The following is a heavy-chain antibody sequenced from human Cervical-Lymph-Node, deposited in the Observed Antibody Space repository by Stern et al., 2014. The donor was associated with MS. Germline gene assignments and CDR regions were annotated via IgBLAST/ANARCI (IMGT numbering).Heavy chain of an antibody. CDR2: ISSNHFYI. J-gene: IGHJ6*02. V-gene: IGHV3-21*01. CDR3: AREVGQWLIRGRYYYYGMDV. D-gene: IGHD6-19*01. Sequence: EMQLVESGGGLVKPGGSLRLSCVASGFTVNSYSINWVRQAPGTGLEWVASISSNHFYIDYADSVKGRFTISRDDAKNSLHLQMDSLRVEDTALYYCAREVGQWLIRGRYYYYGMDVWGQGTRVTVSS. CDR1: GFTVNSYS.